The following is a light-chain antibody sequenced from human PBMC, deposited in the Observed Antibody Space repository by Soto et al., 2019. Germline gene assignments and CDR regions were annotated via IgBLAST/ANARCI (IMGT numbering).Light chain of an antibody. CDR3: QQYNNWPRAT. V-gene: IGKV3-15*01. J-gene: IGKJ4*01. Sequence: EIVMTQSPATLSLSPGERATLSCRASQSINSNLAWYQQKPGQAPRLLMFRVSSRATGVPARFSGSGSGTEFNLTISSLQSEDFAVYYCQQYNNWPRATFGGGTKVETK. CDR1: QSINSN. CDR2: RVS.